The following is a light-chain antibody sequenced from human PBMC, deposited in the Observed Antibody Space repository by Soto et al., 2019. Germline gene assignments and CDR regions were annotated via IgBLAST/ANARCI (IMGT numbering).Light chain of an antibody. J-gene: IGLJ1*01. V-gene: IGLV1-40*01. CDR2: GNG. CDR3: QSYDSNLSGSEV. Sequence: QSVLTQPPSVSGAPGQMVTISCTGSSSNIGAGHDVHWYQHLPGTAPKLLIYGNGNRPSGVPDRFSGSKSGTSASLAITGLQAEDEADYYCQSYDSNLSGSEVFGTGTKLTVL. CDR1: SSNIGAGHD.